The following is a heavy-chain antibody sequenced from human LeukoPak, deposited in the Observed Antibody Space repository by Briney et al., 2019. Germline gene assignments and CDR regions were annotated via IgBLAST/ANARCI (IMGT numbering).Heavy chain of an antibody. J-gene: IGHJ4*02. CDR3: AREGLDY. V-gene: IGHV1-8*03. Sequence: ASVKVSCKASGYTFTNYDINWVRQATGQGLEWMGYMNPNSGNTGYAQKFQDRVTITSDTSISTAYMELSSLRSDDTAVYYCAREGLDYWGQGTLVTVSS. CDR1: GYTFTNYD. CDR2: MNPNSGNT.